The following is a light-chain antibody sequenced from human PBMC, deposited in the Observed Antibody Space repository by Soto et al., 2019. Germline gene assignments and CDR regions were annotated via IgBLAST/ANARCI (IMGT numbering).Light chain of an antibody. J-gene: IGKJ2*01. CDR2: ASS. CDR1: QNIASRS. V-gene: IGKV3-20*01. CDR3: RQYRSSPST. Sequence: EIVLTQSPGTLSLSPGLRATLSCRASQNIASRSVAWYQQHPGQAPRLLIYASSTRATGIPDRFSGSGSGPDFTLTISRLEHEDFAVYYCRQYRSSPSTFGQGTKLEIK.